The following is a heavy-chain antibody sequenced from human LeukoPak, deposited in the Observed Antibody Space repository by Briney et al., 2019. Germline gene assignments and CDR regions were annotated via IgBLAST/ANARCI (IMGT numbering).Heavy chain of an antibody. CDR1: GGSISSGSYY. CDR3: ARLGRGYSYGYGAFDI. J-gene: IGHJ3*02. D-gene: IGHD5-18*01. CDR2: IYYSGST. Sequence: SETLSLTCTVSGGSISSGSYYWSWIRQPPGKGLEWIGYIYYSGSTNYNPSLKSRITISVDTSKNQFSLKLSSATAADTAVYYCARLGRGYSYGYGAFDIWGQGTMVTVSS. V-gene: IGHV4-61*01.